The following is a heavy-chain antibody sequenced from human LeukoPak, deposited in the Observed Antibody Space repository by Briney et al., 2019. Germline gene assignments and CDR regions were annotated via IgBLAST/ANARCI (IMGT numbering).Heavy chain of an antibody. Sequence: SVKVSCKASGGTFSSYAISWVRQAPGQGREWMGGIIPIFGTANYAQKFQVGVTITTDESTSTAYMELSSLRSEDTAVYYCAREGRSYDYVWGSHDPKRGAFDIWGQGTMVTVSS. CDR2: IIPIFGTA. CDR1: GGTFSSYA. J-gene: IGHJ3*02. CDR3: AREGRSYDYVWGSHDPKRGAFDI. V-gene: IGHV1-69*05. D-gene: IGHD3-16*01.